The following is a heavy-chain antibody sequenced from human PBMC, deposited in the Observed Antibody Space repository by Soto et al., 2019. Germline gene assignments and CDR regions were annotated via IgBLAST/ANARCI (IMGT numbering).Heavy chain of an antibody. D-gene: IGHD3-10*01. V-gene: IGHV3-30*03. CDR2: ISYDGSDK. CDR1: GFTFNTYG. CDR3: ARDYSFAFYWGSATPYNWFDP. Sequence: RRLSCAASGFTFNTYGMHWVRQAPGKGLEWVAVISYDGSDKYYADSVKGRFIISRDNSKNTLYLQLNSLRAEDTAIYYCARDYSFAFYWGSATPYNWFDPSGQGTLVTVSS. J-gene: IGHJ5*02.